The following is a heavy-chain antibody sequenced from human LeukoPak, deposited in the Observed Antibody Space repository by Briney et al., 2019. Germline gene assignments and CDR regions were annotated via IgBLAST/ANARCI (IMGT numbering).Heavy chain of an antibody. Sequence: GGSLRLSCAASGFTFSSYAMHWVRQAPGKGLEWVANVKPDGTEEYYVDSVKGRFTISRDNAKNTLYLQMNSLRVDDTAVYYCAREIGPGTGSGDAFDIWGQGTMVTVSS. J-gene: IGHJ3*02. CDR3: AREIGPGTGSGDAFDI. D-gene: IGHD3-10*01. CDR1: GFTFSSYA. CDR2: VKPDGTEE. V-gene: IGHV3-7*01.